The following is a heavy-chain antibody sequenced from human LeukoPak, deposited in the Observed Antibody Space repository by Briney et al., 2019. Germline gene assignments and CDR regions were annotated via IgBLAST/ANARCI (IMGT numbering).Heavy chain of an antibody. V-gene: IGHV3-30-3*01. CDR3: AKDMGYTFGHAFDY. D-gene: IGHD5-18*01. Sequence: GGSLRLSCAASGFTFSSYSMHWVRQAPGKGLEWVALTSYDGSNKYYADSVKGRFTISRDNSRNTLYLRMNSLRTEDTAMYYCAKDMGYTFGHAFDYWGQGTLVTVSS. CDR2: TSYDGSNK. J-gene: IGHJ4*02. CDR1: GFTFSSYS.